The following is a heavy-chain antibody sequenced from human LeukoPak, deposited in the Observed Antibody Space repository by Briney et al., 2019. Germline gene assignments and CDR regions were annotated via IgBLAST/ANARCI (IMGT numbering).Heavy chain of an antibody. CDR2: ISGSGGST. J-gene: IGHJ4*02. D-gene: IGHD5-24*01. CDR1: GFTFSSYG. Sequence: GGSLRLSCAASGFTFSSYGMSWVRQAPGKGLEWVSAISGSGGSTYYADSVKGRFTFSRDNSKNTLYLQMNSLRAEDTAVYYCAKGGEMATTKDYWGQGTLVTVSS. CDR3: AKGGEMATTKDY. V-gene: IGHV3-23*01.